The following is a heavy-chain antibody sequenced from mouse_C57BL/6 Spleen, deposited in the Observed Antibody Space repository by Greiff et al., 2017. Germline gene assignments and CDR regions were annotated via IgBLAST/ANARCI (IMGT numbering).Heavy chain of an antibody. D-gene: IGHD3-1*01. V-gene: IGHV1-59*01. CDR2: IDPSDSYT. Sequence: VKLQQPGAELVRPGTSVKLSCKASGYTFTSYWMHWVKQRPGQGLEWIGVIDPSDSYTNYNQKFKGKATLTVDTSSSTAYMQLSSQTSEDSAVYYCARPGSAWFAYWGQGTLVTVSA. J-gene: IGHJ3*01. CDR3: ARPGSAWFAY. CDR1: GYTFTSYW.